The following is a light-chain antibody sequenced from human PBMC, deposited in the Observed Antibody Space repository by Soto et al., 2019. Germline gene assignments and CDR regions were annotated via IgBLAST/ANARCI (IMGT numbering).Light chain of an antibody. J-gene: IGLJ1*01. CDR2: EVT. CDR3: SSYTISNTLPFV. CDR1: RRDVGGYNY. Sequence: QSALTQPASVSGSPGQSITISCTGTRRDVGGYNYLSWYQQYPGKSPKLLIYEVTHRPSGVSNRFSGSKSGNTASLTISGLQAEDEADYYCSSYTISNTLPFVFGTGTKVTVL. V-gene: IGLV2-14*01.